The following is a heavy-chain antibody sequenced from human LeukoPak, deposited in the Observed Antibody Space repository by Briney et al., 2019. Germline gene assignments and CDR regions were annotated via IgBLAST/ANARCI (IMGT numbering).Heavy chain of an antibody. CDR2: IYHSGST. V-gene: IGHV4-30-2*01. Sequence: SETLSLTCTVSGGSISSGGYYWSWIRQPPGKGLEWIGYIYHSGSTYYNPSLKSRVTISVDTSKNQFSLKLSSVTAADTAVYYCARPKGGYCSSTSCESYFDYWGQGTLVTVSS. CDR1: GGSISSGGYY. D-gene: IGHD2-2*01. J-gene: IGHJ4*02. CDR3: ARPKGGYCSSTSCESYFDY.